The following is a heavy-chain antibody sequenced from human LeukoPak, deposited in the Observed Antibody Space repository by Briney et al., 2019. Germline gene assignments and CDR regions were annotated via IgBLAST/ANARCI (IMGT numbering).Heavy chain of an antibody. Sequence: GGSLRLSCAASGFTLSSYSMNWVRQAPGKGLEWVSYISSSSGTIYYADSVRGRFTISRDNAKNSLYLQMNSLRAEDTAVYYCASSIVADGTSPFDYWGQGTLVTVSS. CDR1: GFTLSSYS. J-gene: IGHJ4*02. D-gene: IGHD6-13*01. CDR2: ISSSSGTI. V-gene: IGHV3-48*04. CDR3: ASSIVADGTSPFDY.